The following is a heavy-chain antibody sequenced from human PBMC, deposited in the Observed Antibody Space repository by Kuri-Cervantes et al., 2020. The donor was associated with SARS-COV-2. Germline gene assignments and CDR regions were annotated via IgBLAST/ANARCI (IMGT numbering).Heavy chain of an antibody. CDR1: GGSISSYY. CDR2: IYSAGDS. Sequence: SETLSLTCTVSGGSISSYYWSWIRQPAGKGLEWIGRIYSAGDSNYNPSLKSRVTISLDRSKNQFSLKLTSVTAADTAVYYCARDIVVVPAATLDFGYYYYYMDVWGKGTTVTVSS. CDR3: ARDIVVVPAATLDFGYYYYYMDV. D-gene: IGHD2-2*01. V-gene: IGHV4-4*07. J-gene: IGHJ6*03.